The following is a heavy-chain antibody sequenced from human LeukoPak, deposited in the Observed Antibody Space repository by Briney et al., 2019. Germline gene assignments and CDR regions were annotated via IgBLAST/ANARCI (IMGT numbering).Heavy chain of an antibody. J-gene: IGHJ6*03. CDR2: ISSSSSTI. CDR3: ARDQGGSGWYEYYYYYMDV. V-gene: IGHV3-48*01. Sequence: PGGSLRLSCAASGFTFSSYSMNWVRQAPGKGLEWVSYISSSSSTIYYADSVKGRFTISRDNAKNSLYLQMNSLRAEDTAVYYCARDQGGSGWYEYYYYYMDVWAKGTTVTVSS. D-gene: IGHD6-19*01. CDR1: GFTFSSYS.